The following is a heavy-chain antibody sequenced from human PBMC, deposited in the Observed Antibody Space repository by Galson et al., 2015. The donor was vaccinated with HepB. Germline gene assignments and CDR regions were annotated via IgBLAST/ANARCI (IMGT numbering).Heavy chain of an antibody. J-gene: IGHJ6*02. CDR3: ARTAMVNYYGMDV. V-gene: IGHV3-30-3*01. CDR2: ISYDGSNK. CDR1: GFTFSSYA. Sequence: SLRLSCAASGFTFSSYAMHWVRQAPGKGLEWVAVISYDGSNKYYADSVKGRFTISRDNSKNTLYLQMNSLRAEDTAVYYCARTAMVNYYGMDVWGQGTPVTVPS. D-gene: IGHD5-18*01.